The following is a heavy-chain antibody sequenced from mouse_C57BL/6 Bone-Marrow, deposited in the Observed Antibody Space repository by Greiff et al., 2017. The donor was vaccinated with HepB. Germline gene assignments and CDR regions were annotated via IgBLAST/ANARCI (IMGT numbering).Heavy chain of an antibody. CDR1: GFTFSDFY. CDR2: SRNKANDYTT. J-gene: IGHJ2*01. V-gene: IGHV7-1*01. Sequence: EVKLMDSGGGLVQSGRSLRLSCATSGFTFSDFYMEWVRQAPGKGLEWIAASRNKANDYTTEYSASVKGRFIVSRDTSQSILYLQMNALRAEDTAIYYCARDAGYSNLWGQGTTLTVSS. D-gene: IGHD2-5*01. CDR3: ARDAGYSNL.